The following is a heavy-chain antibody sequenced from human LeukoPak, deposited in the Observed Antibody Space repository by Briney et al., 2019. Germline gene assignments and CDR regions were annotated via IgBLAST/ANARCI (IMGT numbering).Heavy chain of an antibody. Sequence: PSETLSLTCTVSGGSISSSSYYWGWIRQPPGKGLEWIGSIYYSGSTYYNPSLKSRVTISVDTSKNQFSLKLSSVTAADTAVYYCASTYYYDSSGYSTFDSWGQGTLVTVSS. V-gene: IGHV4-39*01. D-gene: IGHD3-22*01. CDR1: GGSISSSSYY. CDR3: ASTYYYDSSGYSTFDS. J-gene: IGHJ4*02. CDR2: IYYSGST.